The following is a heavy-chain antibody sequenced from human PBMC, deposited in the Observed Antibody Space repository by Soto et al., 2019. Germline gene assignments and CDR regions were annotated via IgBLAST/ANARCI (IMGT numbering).Heavy chain of an antibody. CDR3: ARVGKNCSGGSCNEFDY. Sequence: QVQLVQSGAEVKKPGASVKVSCKASGYTFTSYAMHWVRQAPGQRLEWMGWINAGNGNTKYSQKLQGRVTITRDTSASTAYTELSSLRSEDTAVYYCARVGKNCSGGSCNEFDYWGQGTLVTVSS. V-gene: IGHV1-3*01. CDR1: GYTFTSYA. J-gene: IGHJ4*02. D-gene: IGHD2-15*01. CDR2: INAGNGNT.